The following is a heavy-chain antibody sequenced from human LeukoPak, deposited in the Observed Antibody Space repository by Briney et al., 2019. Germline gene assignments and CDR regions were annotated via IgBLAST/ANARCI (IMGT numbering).Heavy chain of an antibody. D-gene: IGHD5-12*01. V-gene: IGHV4-59*01. CDR2: ITYSGSN. CDR3: ARGFDSKSAYFDY. Sequence: STETLSLTCTVSGGSISSYYWNWIRQPPGKGLEWVGYITYSGSNNYNPSLKSRVTISLDTSKNQFSLKLRSVTAADTAVYYCARGFDSKSAYFDYWGQGTLVTVSS. J-gene: IGHJ4*02. CDR1: GGSISSYY.